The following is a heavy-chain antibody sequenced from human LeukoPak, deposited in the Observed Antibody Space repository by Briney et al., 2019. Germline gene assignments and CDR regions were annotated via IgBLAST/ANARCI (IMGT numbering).Heavy chain of an antibody. Sequence: KPSETLSLTCAVYGGSFSGYYWSWIRQSPGKGLEWIGEIDRSGYSNYNPSLKSRVTISGDTSKNQFSLKLSSVTAADTAVYYCARCMGGYSGYAVVNWGQGTLVTVSS. CDR1: GGSFSGYY. CDR2: IDRSGYS. V-gene: IGHV4-34*01. CDR3: ARCMGGYSGYAVVN. D-gene: IGHD5-12*01. J-gene: IGHJ4*02.